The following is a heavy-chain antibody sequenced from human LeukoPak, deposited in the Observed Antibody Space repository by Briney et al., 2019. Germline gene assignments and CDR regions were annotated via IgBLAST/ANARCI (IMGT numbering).Heavy chain of an antibody. CDR1: GYTFTGYY. D-gene: IGHD4-23*01. CDR3: ASSTTVVTPEYKGVLNWFDP. CDR2: INPNSGGT. Sequence: ASVKVSCKASGYTFTGYYMHWVRQAPGQGLEWMGWINPNSGGTNYAQKFQGWVTMTRDTSISTAYMELSRLRSEDTAVYYCASSTTVVTPEYKGVLNWFDPWGQGTLVTVSS. J-gene: IGHJ5*02. V-gene: IGHV1-2*04.